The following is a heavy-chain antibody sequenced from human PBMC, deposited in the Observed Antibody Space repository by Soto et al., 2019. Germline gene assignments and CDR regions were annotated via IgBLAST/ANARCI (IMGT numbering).Heavy chain of an antibody. J-gene: IGHJ5*02. V-gene: IGHV4-34*01. Sequence: LSLTCAVYGGSFSGYYWSWIRQPPGKGLEWIGEINHSGSTNYNPSLKSRVTISVDTSKNQFSLKLSSVTAADTAVYYCARVRTESSGSYHFNWFDPWGQGTLVTVSS. CDR1: GGSFSGYY. CDR2: INHSGST. D-gene: IGHD3-10*01. CDR3: ARVRTESSGSYHFNWFDP.